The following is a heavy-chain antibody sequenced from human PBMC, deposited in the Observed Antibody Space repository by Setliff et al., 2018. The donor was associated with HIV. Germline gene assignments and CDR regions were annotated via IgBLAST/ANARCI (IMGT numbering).Heavy chain of an antibody. J-gene: IGHJ4*02. CDR3: SRHLGYCSTTNSC. CDR2: ISSDGSDK. V-gene: IGHV3-30*01. D-gene: IGHD2-2*03. CDR1: GFAFRNYI. Sequence: GGSLRLSCAASGFAFRNYIFHWARQAPGKGLEWVAIISSDGSDKNYADSVKGRFTVSRDNSKNTLYLQMNSLRGEDTAVYYCSRHLGYCSTTNSCWGQGTPVTVSS.